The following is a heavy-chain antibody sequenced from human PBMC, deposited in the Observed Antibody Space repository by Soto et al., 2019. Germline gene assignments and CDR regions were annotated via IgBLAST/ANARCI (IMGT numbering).Heavy chain of an antibody. Sequence: GESLKISCKGSGYSFTSYWISWVRQMPGKGLEWMGRIDPSVSYTNYSPSFQGPVTISADKSISTAYLQWSSLKASDTAMYYCARRQDTAMRPGGARVVPSYYYYYGMDVWGQGTTVTVSS. CDR1: GYSFTSYW. V-gene: IGHV5-10-1*01. D-gene: IGHD5-18*01. J-gene: IGHJ6*02. CDR3: ARRQDTAMRPGGARVVPSYYYYYGMDV. CDR2: IDPSVSYT.